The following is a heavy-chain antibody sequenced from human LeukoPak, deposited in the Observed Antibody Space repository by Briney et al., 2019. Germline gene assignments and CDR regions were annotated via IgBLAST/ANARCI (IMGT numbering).Heavy chain of an antibody. CDR3: ARRPQQNWFDP. J-gene: IGHJ5*02. V-gene: IGHV4-30-4*01. CDR1: GGSISNAAYY. Sequence: SETLSLTCTVSGGSISNAAYYWSWIRQPPGKGLEWIGYIHYTGSTYYNPSLRSRVTISVDTSKNQFSLKLSSVTAADTAVYYCARRPQQNWFDPWGQGTLVAVCS. CDR2: IHYTGST. D-gene: IGHD6-13*01.